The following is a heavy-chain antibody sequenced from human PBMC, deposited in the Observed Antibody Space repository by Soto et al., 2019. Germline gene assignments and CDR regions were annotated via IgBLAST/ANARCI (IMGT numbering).Heavy chain of an antibody. J-gene: IGHJ4*02. Sequence: EVQVLESGGGLVQPGGSLRLSCAASGLTFSRYAMSWVRQAPGKGLEWVAAISGSGGSTNYADSVKGRFTISRDNSKNTLYLQMNSLRAEDTAVYYCAQAGWLDPPFDYWGQGTLVTVSS. V-gene: IGHV3-23*01. CDR3: AQAGWLDPPFDY. CDR2: ISGSGGST. CDR1: GLTFSRYA. D-gene: IGHD6-19*01.